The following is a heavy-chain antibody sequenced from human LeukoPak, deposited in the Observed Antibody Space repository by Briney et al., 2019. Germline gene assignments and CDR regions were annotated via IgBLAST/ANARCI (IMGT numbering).Heavy chain of an antibody. J-gene: IGHJ4*02. CDR1: GYTFTSYG. Sequence: ASVRVSCKASGYTFTSYGISWVRQAPGQGLEWMGWISAYNGNTNYAQKLQGRVTMTTDTSTSTAYMELRSLRSDDTAVYYCARDYYYDSSGYYGYWGQGTLVTASS. CDR3: ARDYYYDSSGYYGY. D-gene: IGHD3-22*01. V-gene: IGHV1-18*01. CDR2: ISAYNGNT.